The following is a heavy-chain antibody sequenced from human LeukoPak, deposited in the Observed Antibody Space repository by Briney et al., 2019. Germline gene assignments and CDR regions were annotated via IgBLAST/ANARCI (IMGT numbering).Heavy chain of an antibody. J-gene: IGHJ6*02. Sequence: SETLSLTCTVSGGSISSGDYYWSWIRQPPGKGLEWIGYIYYSGSTYYNPSLKSRVTISVDTSKNQFSLKLSSVTAADTAVYYCARALTKYDLWSGYYTPTVMDVWGQGTTVTVSS. V-gene: IGHV4-30-4*01. CDR1: GGSISSGDYY. D-gene: IGHD3-3*01. CDR2: IYYSGST. CDR3: ARALTKYDLWSGYYTPTVMDV.